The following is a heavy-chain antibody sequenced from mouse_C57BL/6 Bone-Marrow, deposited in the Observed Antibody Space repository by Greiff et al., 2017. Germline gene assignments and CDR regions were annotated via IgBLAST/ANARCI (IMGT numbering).Heavy chain of an antibody. Sequence: VHLVESGAELVKPGASVKLSCKASGYTFTSYWMHWVKQRPGRGLEWIGRIDPNSGGTKYNEKFKSKATLTVDEPSSTAYMQLSSLTSEDSAVYCCASLDSSSDYWGQGTTLTVSS. CDR3: ASLDSSSDY. D-gene: IGHD3-2*02. CDR2: IDPNSGGT. V-gene: IGHV1-72*01. CDR1: GYTFTSYW. J-gene: IGHJ2*01.